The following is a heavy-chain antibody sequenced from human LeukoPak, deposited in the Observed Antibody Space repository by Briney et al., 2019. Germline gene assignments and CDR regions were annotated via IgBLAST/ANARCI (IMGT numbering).Heavy chain of an antibody. CDR1: GYTFTGYY. CDR2: INPNSGGT. D-gene: IGHD5-18*01. Sequence: GASVKVSCKASGYTFTGYYMHWVRQAPGQGLEWMGRINPNSGGTNYAQKFQGRVTVTRDTSISTAYMELSRLRSDDTAVYYCASAFYESSDTAMVTRYFQHWGQGTLVPVSS. V-gene: IGHV1-2*06. J-gene: IGHJ1*01. CDR3: ASAFYESSDTAMVTRYFQH.